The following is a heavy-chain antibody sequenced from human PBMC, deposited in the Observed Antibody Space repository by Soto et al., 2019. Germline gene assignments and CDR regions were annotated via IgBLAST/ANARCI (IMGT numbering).Heavy chain of an antibody. J-gene: IGHJ4*02. D-gene: IGHD2-15*01. V-gene: IGHV4-39*01. CDR2: IYYSGST. CDR1: GGSISSSSYY. Sequence: SETLSLTCTVSGGSISSSSYYWGWIRQPPGKGLEWIGSIYYSGSTYYNPSLKSRVTISVDTSKNQFSLKLSSVTAADTAVYYCARPTTRRYCSGGSCYLIFDYWGQGTLVTVSS. CDR3: ARPTTRRYCSGGSCYLIFDY.